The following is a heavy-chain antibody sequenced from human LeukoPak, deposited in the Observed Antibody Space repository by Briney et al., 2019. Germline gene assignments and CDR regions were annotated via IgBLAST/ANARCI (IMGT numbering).Heavy chain of an antibody. CDR3: TRWARYCSSGSCYSWFDP. D-gene: IGHD2-15*01. J-gene: IGHJ5*02. Sequence: GGSLRLSCVASGFTFSSYWMSWVRQAPGKRLEWVANMKIEGSEEYYVDSVKGRFTISRDNAKNSLYLQMNSLRVDDTAVYYCTRWARYCSSGSCYSWFDPWGQGTLVTVSS. CDR1: GFTFSSYW. CDR2: MKIEGSEE. V-gene: IGHV3-7*01.